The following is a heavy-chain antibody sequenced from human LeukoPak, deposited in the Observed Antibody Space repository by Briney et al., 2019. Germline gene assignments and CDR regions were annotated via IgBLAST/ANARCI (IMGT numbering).Heavy chain of an antibody. V-gene: IGHV3-9*03. CDR1: GFTFDDYA. J-gene: IGHJ3*02. D-gene: IGHD2-2*01. CDR3: AKGGCSSTSCNAFDI. Sequence: GGSLRLSCAASGFTFDDYAMHWVRQAPGKGLEWVSGISWNGGSIGYADSVKGRFTISRDNAKNSLYLQMNSLRAEDMALYYCAKGGCSSTSCNAFDIWGQGTMVTVSS. CDR2: ISWNGGSI.